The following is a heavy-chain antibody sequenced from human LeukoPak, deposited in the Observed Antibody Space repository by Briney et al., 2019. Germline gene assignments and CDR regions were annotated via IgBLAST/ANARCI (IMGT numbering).Heavy chain of an antibody. Sequence: GRSLRLSCAASGFTFSSYGMHWVRQAPGKGLEWVAVISYDGSNKYYADSVKGRFTISRDNSKNTLYLQMNSLRAEDTAVYYCAKEGLYYFDYWGQGTLVTVSS. CDR1: GFTFSSYG. V-gene: IGHV3-30*18. CDR2: ISYDGSNK. D-gene: IGHD3-16*01. CDR3: AKEGLYYFDY. J-gene: IGHJ4*02.